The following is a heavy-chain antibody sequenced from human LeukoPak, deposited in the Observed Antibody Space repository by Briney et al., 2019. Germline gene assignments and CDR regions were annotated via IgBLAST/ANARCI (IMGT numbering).Heavy chain of an antibody. CDR2: IYHSGST. J-gene: IGHJ3*02. CDR1: GGSISSSNW. V-gene: IGHV4-4*02. D-gene: IGHD6-6*01. Sequence: SETLSLTCAVSGGSISSSNWWSWVLQPPGKGLEWIVEIYHSGSTNYNPSLKSRVTISVDKSKNQFSLKLSSVTAADTAVYYCARHFLAARPRHAFDIWGQGTMVTVSS. CDR3: ARHFLAARPRHAFDI.